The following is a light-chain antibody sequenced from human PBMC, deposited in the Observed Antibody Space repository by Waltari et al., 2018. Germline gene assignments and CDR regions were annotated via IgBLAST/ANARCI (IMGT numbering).Light chain of an antibody. CDR1: SSDVGGYND. Sequence: QAALTQPPSVSKSLGQSVTISCTGTSSDVGGYNDVSWYQQYPGTAPRLLIYDVSKRPSGVSDRFSGSKSGNTASLTISGLQAEDEAEYYCWSYRRGGTLLCGGGTRLTVL. CDR2: DVS. V-gene: IGLV2-11*01. CDR3: WSYRRGGTLL. J-gene: IGLJ2*01.